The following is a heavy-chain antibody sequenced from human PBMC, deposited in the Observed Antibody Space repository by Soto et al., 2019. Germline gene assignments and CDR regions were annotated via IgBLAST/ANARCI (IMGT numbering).Heavy chain of an antibody. CDR1: GYTFTSYY. CDR2: INPSGGST. Sequence: ASVKVSCKASGYTFTSYYMHWVRQAPGQGLEWMGIINPSGGSTSYAQKFQGRVTMTRDTSTSTVYMELSSPRSEDTAVYYCARDSFLVTDYYGMDVWGQGTTVTVSS. D-gene: IGHD3-3*01. V-gene: IGHV1-46*01. CDR3: ARDSFLVTDYYGMDV. J-gene: IGHJ6*02.